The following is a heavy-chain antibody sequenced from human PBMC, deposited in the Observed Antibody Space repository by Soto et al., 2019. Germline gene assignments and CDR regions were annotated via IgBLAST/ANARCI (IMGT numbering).Heavy chain of an antibody. CDR2: IYWSGDE. J-gene: IGHJ3*02. CDR3: ARGLAARPVFVFDI. D-gene: IGHD6-6*01. CDR1: GFSLSTSGVG. V-gene: IGHV2-5*01. Sequence: QGTLRESGPTLVKPTQTLTLTCSFSGFSLSTSGVGVGWIRQSPGKALEWLAHIYWSGDEHYRPSLKSRLSIIKDTSKNHVVLIMTNMDPVDTATYYCARGLAARPVFVFDIWGQGTMVTVSS.